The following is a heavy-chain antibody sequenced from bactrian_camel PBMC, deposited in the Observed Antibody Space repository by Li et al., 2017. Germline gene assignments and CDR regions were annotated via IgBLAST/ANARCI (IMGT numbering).Heavy chain of an antibody. CDR2: LLPVNGDT. CDR1: GLSVRRNC. J-gene: IGHJ6*01. CDR3: AARRCDGNWYTGY. Sequence: HVQLVESGGGSVQAGGSLRLSCAASGLSVRRNCMAWSRQAPGKEREGVATLLPVNGDTNYADSVKGRFTISQDNAKNTVYLEMNSLKPEDTAMYHCAARRCDGNWYTGYWGQGTQVTVS. D-gene: IGHD6*01. V-gene: IGHV3-3*01.